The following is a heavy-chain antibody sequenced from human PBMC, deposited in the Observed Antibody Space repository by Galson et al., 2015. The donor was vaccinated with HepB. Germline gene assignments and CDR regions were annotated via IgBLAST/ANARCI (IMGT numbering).Heavy chain of an antibody. CDR1: GFTFSSYG. CDR3: AKDPRSSWYSSSWYYFDY. V-gene: IGHV3-30*02. Sequence: SLRLSCAASGFTFSSYGMHWVRQAPGKGLEWVAFIRYDGSNKYYADSVMGRFTISRDNSKNTLYLQMNSLRAEDTAVYYCAKDPRSSWYSSSWYYFDYWGQGTLVTVSS. D-gene: IGHD6-13*01. J-gene: IGHJ4*02. CDR2: IRYDGSNK.